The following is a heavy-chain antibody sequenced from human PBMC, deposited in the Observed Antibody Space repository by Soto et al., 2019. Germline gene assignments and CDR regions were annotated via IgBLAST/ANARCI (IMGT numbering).Heavy chain of an antibody. J-gene: IGHJ5*02. CDR2: INAGNGNT. CDR3: ARGLPGMTPFDP. V-gene: IGHV1-3*01. CDR1: GYTFTSYA. Sequence: PSVKVSCKASGYTFTSYAMHWVRQAPGQRLEWMGWINAGNGNTKYSQKFQGRVTITRDTSASTAYMELSSLRSEDTAVYYCARGLPGMTPFDPWGQGTLVTVSS. D-gene: IGHD5-12*01.